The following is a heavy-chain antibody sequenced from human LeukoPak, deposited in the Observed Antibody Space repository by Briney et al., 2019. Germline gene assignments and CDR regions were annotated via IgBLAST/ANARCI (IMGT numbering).Heavy chain of an antibody. Sequence: SETLSLTCTVSGGSISSSSYYWGWIRQPPGKGLEWIGSIYYSGSTYYNPSVKSRVTISVDTSRNQFSLELSSVTAADTAVYYCARHSRTYYDFDYWGQGTLVTVSS. D-gene: IGHD1-26*01. CDR1: GGSISSSSYY. V-gene: IGHV4-39*01. CDR2: IYYSGST. J-gene: IGHJ4*02. CDR3: ARHSRTYYDFDY.